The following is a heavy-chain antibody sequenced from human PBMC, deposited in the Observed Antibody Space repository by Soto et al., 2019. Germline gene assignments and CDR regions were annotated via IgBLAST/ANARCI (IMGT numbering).Heavy chain of an antibody. J-gene: IGHJ4*02. Sequence: TSETLSLTCTVSGGSISSYYWSWIRQTPGKGLEWIGYIYYSGSTNYNPSLKSRVTISVDTSKNQFSLRLSSVTAADTAVYYCASDSSGYYDFDYGGRGTLVNVSS. CDR3: ASDSSGYYDFDY. CDR2: IYYSGST. D-gene: IGHD3-22*01. V-gene: IGHV4-59*01. CDR1: GGSISSYY.